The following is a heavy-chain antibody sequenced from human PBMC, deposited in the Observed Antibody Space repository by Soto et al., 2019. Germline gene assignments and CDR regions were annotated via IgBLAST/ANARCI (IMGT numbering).Heavy chain of an antibody. J-gene: IGHJ4*02. CDR1: GGTFSSYA. V-gene: IGHV1-69*13. D-gene: IGHD6-13*01. Sequence: GASVKVSCKASGGTFSSYAISWVRQAPGQGLEWMGGIIPIFGTANYAQKFQGRVTITADESTSTAYMELSSLRSEDTAVYYCARGRRSSSWHTSGYWGQGTLVTVSS. CDR2: IIPIFGTA. CDR3: ARGRRSSSWHTSGY.